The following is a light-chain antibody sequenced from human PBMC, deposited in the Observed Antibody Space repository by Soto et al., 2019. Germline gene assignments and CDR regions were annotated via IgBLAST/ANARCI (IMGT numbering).Light chain of an antibody. J-gene: IGKJ5*01. V-gene: IGKV3-15*01. CDR1: QSVSSN. CDR3: QQRSNWPIT. CDR2: GAS. Sequence: EIVMTQYTATLSVSPGERATLSCRASQSVSSNLAWYQQKPGQAPRLLIYGASTRATGIPARFSGSGSGTEFTLTISSLQSEDFAVYYCQQRSNWPITFGQGTRLEIK.